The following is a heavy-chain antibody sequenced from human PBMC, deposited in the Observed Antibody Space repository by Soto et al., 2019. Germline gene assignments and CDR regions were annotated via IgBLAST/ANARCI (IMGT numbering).Heavy chain of an antibody. J-gene: IGHJ6*02. CDR1: GFTFSDYG. Sequence: EVQLLESGGGLIQPGGSLRLSCAGSGFTFSDYGMNWVRQAPGKGLEWVSGLTWGGSANYAESVRGRFTISRDNSKSTLYVQMNSLRVEDTAVYYCAKERTSSTYDGMDVWGQGTPVTVSS. CDR2: LTWGGSA. D-gene: IGHD6-6*01. CDR3: AKERTSSTYDGMDV. V-gene: IGHV3-23*01.